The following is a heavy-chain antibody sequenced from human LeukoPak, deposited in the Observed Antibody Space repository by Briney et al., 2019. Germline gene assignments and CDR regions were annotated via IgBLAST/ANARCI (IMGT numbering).Heavy chain of an antibody. CDR3: ARYYGAGTYGFDI. J-gene: IGHJ3*02. CDR1: GFTFSTHV. Sequence: GSLRLSCAASGFTFSTHVMHWVRQAPGKGLMWVSRMNSDGSTITYADSVKGRFTISRDNAKNTLYLQMNSLRGEDTAVYYCARYYGAGTYGFDIWGQGTMVIVSS. CDR2: MNSDGSTI. D-gene: IGHD3-10*01. V-gene: IGHV3-74*03.